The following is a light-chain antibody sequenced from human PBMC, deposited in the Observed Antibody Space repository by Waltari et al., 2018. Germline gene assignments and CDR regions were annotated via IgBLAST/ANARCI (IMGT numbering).Light chain of an antibody. CDR3: QQYADTPLT. Sequence: EIVLPQSPATLSLSPGESATVSCRASQNVDSYYLAWYQQKLGQAPRLLLFGASNRATGIPDRFSGSGSGTDFTLTISRLEPEDFAVYFCQQYADTPLTFGGGTKVEIK. CDR1: QNVDSYY. CDR2: GAS. J-gene: IGKJ4*01. V-gene: IGKV3-20*01.